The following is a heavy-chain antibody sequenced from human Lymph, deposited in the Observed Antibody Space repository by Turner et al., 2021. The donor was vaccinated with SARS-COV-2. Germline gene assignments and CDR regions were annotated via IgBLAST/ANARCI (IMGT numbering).Heavy chain of an antibody. Sequence: QVQLVESWGGVVQPGRSLRLSCAAAGFTFSSYAMQWVRQAPGKGLEWVAVISYDGSNKYYADSVKGRVTISRDNSKNTLYLQMNSLRAEDTAVYYCARSSIAARSWFDPWGQGTLVTVSS. D-gene: IGHD6-6*01. CDR2: ISYDGSNK. J-gene: IGHJ5*02. CDR1: GFTFSSYA. V-gene: IGHV3-30-3*01. CDR3: ARSSIAARSWFDP.